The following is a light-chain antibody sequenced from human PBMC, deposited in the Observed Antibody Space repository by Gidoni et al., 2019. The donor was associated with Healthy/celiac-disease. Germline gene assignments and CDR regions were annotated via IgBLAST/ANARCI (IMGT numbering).Light chain of an antibody. Sequence: IQMTQPPSPLSASLGDRVTRTCQASQDINDYLNWYQQKPGKAPRLLIYDASDLETVVPSRSSRSGCSTHFTYSTTTLRREDIETFSCQHYDHLPTRLTFGQGTQVEIK. V-gene: IGKV1-33*01. CDR3: QHYDHLPTRLT. CDR2: DAS. CDR1: QDINDY. J-gene: IGKJ5*01.